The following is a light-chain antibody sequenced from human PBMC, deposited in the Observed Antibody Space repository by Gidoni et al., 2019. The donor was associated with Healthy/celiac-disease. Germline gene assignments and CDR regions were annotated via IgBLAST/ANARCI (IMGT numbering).Light chain of an antibody. Sequence: EIVFTQSPATLSLSPGERATLSCRASQSVSIYLAWYQQKPGQATRLLIYDASNRATGIPARFSGSGSGTDFTLTISSLEPEDFAVYYCQQRSNWPMYSFGQGTKLEIK. CDR2: DAS. CDR3: QQRSNWPMYS. V-gene: IGKV3-11*01. CDR1: QSVSIY. J-gene: IGKJ2*03.